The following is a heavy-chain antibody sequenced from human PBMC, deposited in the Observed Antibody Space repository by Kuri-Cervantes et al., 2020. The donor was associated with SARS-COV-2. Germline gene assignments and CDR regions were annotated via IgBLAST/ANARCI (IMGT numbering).Heavy chain of an antibody. J-gene: IGHJ4*02. CDR1: GDSVSSNSAA. Sequence: SETLSLTCAISGDSVSSNSAAWNWIRQSPSRGLEWLGRTYYRSKWYNDYAVSVKSRITINPDTSKSQFSLQLNSVTPEDTAVYYCARDVSGYSSSWYGPYYFDYWGQGTLVTVSS. D-gene: IGHD6-13*01. V-gene: IGHV6-1*01. CDR2: TYYRSKWYN. CDR3: ARDVSGYSSSWYGPYYFDY.